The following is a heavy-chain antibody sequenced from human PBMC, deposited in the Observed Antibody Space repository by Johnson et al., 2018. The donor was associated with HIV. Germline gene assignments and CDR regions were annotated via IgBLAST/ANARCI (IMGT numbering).Heavy chain of an antibody. D-gene: IGHD3-10*01. J-gene: IGHJ3*02. Sequence: EVQLVESGGGLVQPGGSLRLSCAASGFTVSSNNMSWVRQAPGKGLEWVSVIYSGGNTYYADSVKGRFTISRDNSKNTLYLQMNSLRAEDTAVCYGARVGLGSFGEWDDAFDIWVQGTMVTVSS. V-gene: IGHV3-53*01. CDR1: GFTVSSNN. CDR2: IYSGGNT. CDR3: ARVGLGSFGEWDDAFDI.